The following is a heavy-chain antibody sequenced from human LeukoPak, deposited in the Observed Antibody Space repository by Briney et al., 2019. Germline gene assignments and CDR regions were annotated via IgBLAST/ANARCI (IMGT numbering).Heavy chain of an antibody. CDR2: INHSGST. V-gene: IGHV4-34*01. D-gene: IGHD3-3*01. CDR1: GGSFSGYY. Sequence: PSETLSLTRAVYGGSFSGYYWSWIRQPPGKGLEWIGEINHSGSTNYNPSLKSRVTISVDTSKNQFSLKLSSVTAADTAVYYCAITPTYDFWSGYYPNHNAFDIWGQGTMVTVSS. CDR3: AITPTYDFWSGYYPNHNAFDI. J-gene: IGHJ3*02.